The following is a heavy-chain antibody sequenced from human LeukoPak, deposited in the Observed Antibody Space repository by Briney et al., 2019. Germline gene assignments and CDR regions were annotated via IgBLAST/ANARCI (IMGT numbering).Heavy chain of an antibody. D-gene: IGHD4-17*01. CDR3: ASSRPDYGDPRADDAFDI. J-gene: IGHJ3*02. Sequence: SETLSLTCTVSGGSISSSSYYWGWIRQPPGKGLEWIGSIYYSGSTYYNPSLKSRVTISVDTSKNQFSLKLSSVTAADTAVYYCASSRPDYGDPRADDAFDIWGQGTMVTVSS. V-gene: IGHV4-39*01. CDR1: GGSISSSSYY. CDR2: IYYSGST.